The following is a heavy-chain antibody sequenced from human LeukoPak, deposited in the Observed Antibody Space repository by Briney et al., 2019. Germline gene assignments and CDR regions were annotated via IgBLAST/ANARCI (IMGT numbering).Heavy chain of an antibody. D-gene: IGHD3-10*01. J-gene: IGHJ4*02. Sequence: SVKVSCKASGGSFGDFAIIWVRQAPGQGLEWMGRIIPIFGTANYAQKFQGRVTITTDESTSTAYMELSSPRSEDTAVYYCASGGSGSYYNEPVDYWGQGTLVTVSS. CDR1: GGSFGDFA. V-gene: IGHV1-69*05. CDR3: ASGGSGSYYNEPVDY. CDR2: IIPIFGTA.